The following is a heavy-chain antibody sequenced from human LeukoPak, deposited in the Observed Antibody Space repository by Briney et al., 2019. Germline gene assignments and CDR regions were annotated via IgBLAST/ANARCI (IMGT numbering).Heavy chain of an antibody. Sequence: GGSLRLSCAASGFTFSSYGMSWVRQAPGKGLEWVSAISGSGGSTYYADSVKGRFTISRDNSKNTLYLQMNNLRAEDTAVYYCAKLSTLTGIQLWSPYFDYWGQGTLVTVSS. CDR1: GFTFSSYG. J-gene: IGHJ4*02. CDR2: ISGSGGST. D-gene: IGHD5-18*01. V-gene: IGHV3-23*01. CDR3: AKLSTLTGIQLWSPYFDY.